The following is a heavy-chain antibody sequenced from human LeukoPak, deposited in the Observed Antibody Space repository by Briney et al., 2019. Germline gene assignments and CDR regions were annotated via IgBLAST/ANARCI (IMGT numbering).Heavy chain of an antibody. D-gene: IGHD1-26*01. CDR2: LYYSGST. J-gene: IGHJ4*02. CDR3: ARLSGSYWPVGY. Sequence: PSETLSLTCIVSGGSISSRSYYWGWIRQPPGKGLEWIGSLYYSGSTYYNPSLKSRVTISVDTSKNQFSLKLSSVTAADTAVYYCARLSGSYWPVGYWGQGTLVTVSS. V-gene: IGHV4-39*01. CDR1: GGSISSRSYY.